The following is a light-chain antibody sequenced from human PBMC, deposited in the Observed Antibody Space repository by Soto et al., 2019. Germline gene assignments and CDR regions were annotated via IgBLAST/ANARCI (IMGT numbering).Light chain of an antibody. Sequence: EIVLTQSPGTLSLSAGERATLSCRASQSVSSSYLAWYQQKPGQAPRLLIYGASSRATGIPDRFSGSGSGTDFTLTISRLEPEDFAVYYCQQYGSSPLTLGGGTKVDNK. V-gene: IGKV3-20*01. CDR1: QSVSSSY. CDR2: GAS. CDR3: QQYGSSPLT. J-gene: IGKJ4*01.